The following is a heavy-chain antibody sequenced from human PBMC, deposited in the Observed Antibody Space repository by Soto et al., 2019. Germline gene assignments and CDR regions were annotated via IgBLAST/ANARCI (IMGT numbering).Heavy chain of an antibody. CDR1: GFTVSSNY. CDR2: LYSGGIT. Sequence: GGSLRLSCAASGFTVSSNYMSWVRQAPGKGLEWVSVLYSGGITYYADSVKGRFTISRDNSKNTLYLQMDSLRAEDTAVYYCARYCSGGGSCYSFSFDYWGRGTLVTVSS. V-gene: IGHV3-66*01. D-gene: IGHD2-15*01. CDR3: ARYCSGGGSCYSFSFDY. J-gene: IGHJ4*02.